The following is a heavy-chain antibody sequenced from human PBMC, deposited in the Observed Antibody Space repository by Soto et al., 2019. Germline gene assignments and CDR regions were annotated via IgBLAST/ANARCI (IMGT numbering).Heavy chain of an antibody. J-gene: IGHJ4*02. CDR2: IYYSGST. CDR3: ARQEWIQLWPDDY. CDR1: GGFIRSSRDY. V-gene: IGHV4-39*01. D-gene: IGHD5-18*01. Sequence: QLQLQESGPGLVKPSETLSLTCTVSGGFIRSSRDYWGWIRQPPGKGVEGIGSIYYSGSTYYNPSLKSRVTISVDTSKNQFSLKLSSVTAADTAVYYCARQEWIQLWPDDYWGQGTLVTVSS.